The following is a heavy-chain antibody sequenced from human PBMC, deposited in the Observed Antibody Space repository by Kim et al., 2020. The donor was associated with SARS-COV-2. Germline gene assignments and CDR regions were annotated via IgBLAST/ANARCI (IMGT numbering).Heavy chain of an antibody. J-gene: IGHJ5*02. CDR1: GGSISSYY. D-gene: IGHD3-10*01. V-gene: IGHV4-59*13. Sequence: SETLSLTCTVSGGSISSYYWSWIRQPPGKGLEWIGYIYYSGSTNYNPSLKSRVTISVDTSKNQFSLKLSSVTAADTAVYYCARVGSGSYYSTLGTHWFDPWGQGTLVTVSS. CDR3: ARVGSGSYYSTLGTHWFDP. CDR2: IYYSGST.